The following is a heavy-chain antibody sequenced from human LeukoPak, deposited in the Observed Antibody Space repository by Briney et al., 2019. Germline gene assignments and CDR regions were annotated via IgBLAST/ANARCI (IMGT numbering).Heavy chain of an antibody. D-gene: IGHD1-26*01. CDR1: GYTFTSYD. V-gene: IGHV1-8*01. J-gene: IGHJ6*02. CDR2: MNPNSGNT. Sequence: GASVKVSCKASGYTFTSYDINWVRQATGQGLERMGWMNPNSGNTGYAQKFQGRVTMTRNTSISTAYMELSSLRSEDTAVYYCARVSGSYYAYYYYGMDVWGQGTTVTVSS. CDR3: ARVSGSYYAYYYYGMDV.